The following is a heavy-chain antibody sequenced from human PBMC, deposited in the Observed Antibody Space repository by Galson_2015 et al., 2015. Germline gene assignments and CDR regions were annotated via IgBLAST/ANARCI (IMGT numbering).Heavy chain of an antibody. CDR2: IYHSGNT. CDR3: ARGHHSGSSYSSSDY. Sequence: GLEWIGNIYHSGNTDYHPSLKSRVTISVDPSKNQFSLRLRSVTAADTAVYYCARGHHSGSSYSSSDYWGQGTLVTVSS. D-gene: IGHD1-26*01. J-gene: IGHJ4*02. V-gene: IGHV4-38-2*02.